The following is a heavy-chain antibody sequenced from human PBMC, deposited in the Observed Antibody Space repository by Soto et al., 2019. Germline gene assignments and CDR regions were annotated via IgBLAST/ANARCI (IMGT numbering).Heavy chain of an antibody. J-gene: IGHJ5*02. Sequence: GGSLRLSCAASGFTFSDYYMSWIRQAPGKGLEWVSYISSSGSTIYYADSVKGRFTISRDNAKNSLYLQMNSLRAEDTAVYDCARDHDRYYYDSSGYLNWFDLWGQGTLLTVSS. CDR1: GFTFSDYY. D-gene: IGHD3-22*01. V-gene: IGHV3-11*01. CDR2: ISSSGSTI. CDR3: ARDHDRYYYDSSGYLNWFDL.